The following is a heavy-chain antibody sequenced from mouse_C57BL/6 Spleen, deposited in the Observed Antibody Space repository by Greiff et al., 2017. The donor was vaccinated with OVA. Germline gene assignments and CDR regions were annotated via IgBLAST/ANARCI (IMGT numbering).Heavy chain of an antibody. V-gene: IGHV3-6*01. Sequence: EVKLVESGPGLVKPSQSLSLTCSVTGYSITSGYYWNWIRQFPGNKLEWMGYISYDGSNNYNPSLKNRISITRDTSKNQFFLKLNSVTTEDTATYYCARITTVVEYFDVWGTGTTVTVSS. CDR3: ARITTVVEYFDV. CDR2: ISYDGSN. D-gene: IGHD1-1*01. J-gene: IGHJ1*03. CDR1: GYSITSGYY.